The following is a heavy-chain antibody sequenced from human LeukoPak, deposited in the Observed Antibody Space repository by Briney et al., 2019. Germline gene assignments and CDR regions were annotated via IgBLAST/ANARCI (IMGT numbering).Heavy chain of an antibody. V-gene: IGHV3-7*03. D-gene: IGHD2-15*01. Sequence: GGSLRLSCAASGFTFSGYWMSWVRQAPGKGLEWVANIKQDGGDKYYVGSVKGRFTISRDNAKNSLYLQMNSLRAEDTAIYYCASGWPPFDYWGQGTLVTVSS. CDR2: IKQDGGDK. J-gene: IGHJ4*02. CDR1: GFTFSGYW. CDR3: ASGWPPFDY.